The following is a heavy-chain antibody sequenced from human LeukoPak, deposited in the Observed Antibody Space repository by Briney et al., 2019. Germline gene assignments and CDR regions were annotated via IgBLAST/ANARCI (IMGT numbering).Heavy chain of an antibody. V-gene: IGHV3-23*01. CDR2: ISGSGGST. CDR1: GFTFSSYA. Sequence: GSLRLSCAASGFTFSSYAMSWVRQAPGKGLEWVSAISGSGGSTYYADSVKGRFTISRDNAKNSLYLQMNSLRAEDTAVYYCATDGGPFYWYFDLWGRGTLVTVSS. CDR3: ATDGGPFYWYFDL. J-gene: IGHJ2*01. D-gene: IGHD4-23*01.